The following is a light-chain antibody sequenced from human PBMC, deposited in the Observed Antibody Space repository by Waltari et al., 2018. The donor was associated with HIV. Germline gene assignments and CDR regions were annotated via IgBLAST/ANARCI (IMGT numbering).Light chain of an antibody. CDR3: CSYAGSIIYVV. CDR1: TSDIGTYNL. CDR2: EVH. V-gene: IGLV2-23*02. Sequence: QSALTQPASVSGSPGQTITISCTGTTSDIGTYNLVSWYHQYPGKAPKLLLYEVHKRPSGISNRFSGSKSGNTASLTISGLQAEDEAHYYCCSYAGSIIYVVFGGGTKLTVL. J-gene: IGLJ2*01.